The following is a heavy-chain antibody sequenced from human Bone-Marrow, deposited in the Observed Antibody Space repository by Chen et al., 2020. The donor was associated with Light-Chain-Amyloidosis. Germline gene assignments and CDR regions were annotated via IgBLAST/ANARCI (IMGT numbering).Heavy chain of an antibody. J-gene: IGHJ3*02. CDR2: VSYSGNT. CDR3: ARALGVDSRAAFHI. V-gene: IGHV4-30-4*01. CDR1: GGSIRSGFDY. Sequence: QVQLQESGPGLVKPSQTLSLTCAVSGGSIRSGFDYWSWIRQPPGKGLAWIGYVSYSGNTLYYPSLNSRVTISLDPSETAFSLALTPVTAADPAVYYRARALGVDSRAAFHIWGPGT. D-gene: IGHD3-10*01.